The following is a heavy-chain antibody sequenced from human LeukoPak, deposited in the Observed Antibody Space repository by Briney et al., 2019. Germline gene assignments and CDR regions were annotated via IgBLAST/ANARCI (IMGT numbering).Heavy chain of an antibody. Sequence: GGSLRLSCAASGFTFSSYEMNWVRQAPGKGLEWVSAISGSGGSTYYADSVKGRFTISRDNSKNTLYLQMNSLRAEDTAVYYCARGRIRPLDYWGQGTLVTVSS. CDR3: ARGRIRPLDY. V-gene: IGHV3-23*01. CDR2: ISGSGGST. D-gene: IGHD1-1*01. CDR1: GFTFSSYE. J-gene: IGHJ4*02.